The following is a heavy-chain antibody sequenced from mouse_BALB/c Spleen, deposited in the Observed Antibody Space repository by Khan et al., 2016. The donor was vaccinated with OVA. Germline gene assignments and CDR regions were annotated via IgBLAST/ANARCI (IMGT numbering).Heavy chain of an antibody. Sequence: EVQLQESGPGLVKPSQSLSLTCTVTGYSITSDYAWNWIRQFPGNKLEWMGYITYSGNTKYNPSFKSRFSITRDTSKNQFFLQLNSVTIEDTATYYCARIYGGDFDYWGQGTTLTVSS. CDR3: ARIYGGDFDY. V-gene: IGHV3-2*02. D-gene: IGHD1-1*01. J-gene: IGHJ2*01. CDR1: GYSITSDYA. CDR2: ITYSGNT.